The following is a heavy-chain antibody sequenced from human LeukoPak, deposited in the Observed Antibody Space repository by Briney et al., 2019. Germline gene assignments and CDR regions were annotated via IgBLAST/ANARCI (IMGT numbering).Heavy chain of an antibody. D-gene: IGHD3-10*01. V-gene: IGHV4-34*01. CDR2: INHSGST. Sequence: SSETLSLTCAVYGGSFSGYYWSWIRQPPGKGREWIGEINHSGSTNYNPSLKSRVTISVDTSKNQFSLKLSSVTAADTAVYYCARVGALLWFGELNWFDPWGQGTLVTVSS. CDR3: ARVGALLWFGELNWFDP. CDR1: GGSFSGYY. J-gene: IGHJ5*02.